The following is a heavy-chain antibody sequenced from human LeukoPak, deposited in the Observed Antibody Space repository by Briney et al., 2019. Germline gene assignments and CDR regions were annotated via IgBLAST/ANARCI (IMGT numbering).Heavy chain of an antibody. CDR3: ARRIVGATFDY. V-gene: IGHV4-38-2*01. CDR2: IYHSGNT. CDR1: GYSISSGYY. Sequence: SETLSLTCAVSGYSISSGYYWGWIRQPPGKGLEWIGNIYHSGNTYYNPSLKSRVTISVDTSKNQFSLKLSSVTAADTALYYCARRIVGATFDYWGQGTPVTVSS. D-gene: IGHD1-26*01. J-gene: IGHJ4*02.